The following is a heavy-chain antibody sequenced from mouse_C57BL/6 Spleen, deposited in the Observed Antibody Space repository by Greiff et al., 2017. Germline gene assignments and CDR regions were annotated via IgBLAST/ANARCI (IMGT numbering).Heavy chain of an antibody. CDR2: IYPGDGDT. V-gene: IGHV1-82*01. CDR3: AEDDGYYVLFAY. J-gene: IGHJ3*01. Sequence: QVQLQQSGPELVKPGASVKISCKAPGYAFSSSWMNWVKQRPGKGLEWIGRIYPGDGDTNYNGKFKGKATLTADKSSSTAYMQLSSLTSEDSAVYFCAEDDGYYVLFAYWGQGTLVTVSA. CDR1: GYAFSSSW. D-gene: IGHD2-3*01.